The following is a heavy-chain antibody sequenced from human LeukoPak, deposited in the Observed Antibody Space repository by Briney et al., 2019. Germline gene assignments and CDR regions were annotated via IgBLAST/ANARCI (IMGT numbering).Heavy chain of an antibody. Sequence: SETLSLTCTVSGGSISSSSYYWGWIRQPPGKGLEWIGSIYYSGSTNYNPSLKSRVTISVDTSKNQFSLKLSSVTAADTAVYYCASLLSVFGAAKGWFDPWGQGTLVTVSS. J-gene: IGHJ5*02. CDR2: IYYSGST. CDR3: ASLLSVFGAAKGWFDP. D-gene: IGHD3-3*01. V-gene: IGHV4-39*07. CDR1: GGSISSSSYY.